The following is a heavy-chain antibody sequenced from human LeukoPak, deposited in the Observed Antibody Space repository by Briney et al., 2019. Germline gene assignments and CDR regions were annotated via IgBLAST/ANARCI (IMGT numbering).Heavy chain of an antibody. CDR1: GFTFSSYA. V-gene: IGHV3-23*01. J-gene: IGHJ4*02. D-gene: IGHD3-22*01. CDR2: ISGSGGST. Sequence: QPGGSLRLSCAASGFTFSSYAMSWVRQAPGKGLEWVSAISGSGGSTYYADSVKGRFTISRDNSKNTLYLQMNSLRAEDTAVYYCAKGYYYDSSGYFRFVDYWGQGTLVTVSS. CDR3: AKGYYYDSSGYFRFVDY.